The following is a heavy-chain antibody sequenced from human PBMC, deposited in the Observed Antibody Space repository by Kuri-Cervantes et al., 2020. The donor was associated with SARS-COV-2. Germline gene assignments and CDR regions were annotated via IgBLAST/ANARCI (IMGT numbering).Heavy chain of an antibody. CDR2: TYYNSQWYT. J-gene: IGHJ3*02. CDR1: GESVSSNNAA. CDR3: AREQISLIVLQSGTFAI. D-gene: IGHD3-22*01. V-gene: IGHV6-1*01. Sequence: SCAISGESVSSNNAAWDWIRQSPSRGLEWLGRTYYNSQWYTDYSPSVKSRIIIRSDTSKNHVSLQLNSVTPEDTAVYYCAREQISLIVLQSGTFAIWGQGTMVTVSS.